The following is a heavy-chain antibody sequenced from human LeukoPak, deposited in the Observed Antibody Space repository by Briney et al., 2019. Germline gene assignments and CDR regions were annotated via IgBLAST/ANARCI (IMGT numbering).Heavy chain of an antibody. CDR3: ARDLTGGSSWYQYYFDY. Sequence: SETLSLTCTVSGGSISSGGYYWSWIRQHPGKGLEWIGSIYHSGSTYYNPSLKSRVTISVDTSKKQFSLKLNSVTAADTAVYYCARDLTGGSSWYQYYFDYWGQGTLVTVSS. CDR2: IYHSGST. CDR1: GGSISSGGYY. D-gene: IGHD6-13*01. J-gene: IGHJ4*02. V-gene: IGHV4-39*07.